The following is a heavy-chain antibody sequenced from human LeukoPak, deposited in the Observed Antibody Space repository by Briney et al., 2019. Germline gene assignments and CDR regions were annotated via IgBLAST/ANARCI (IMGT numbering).Heavy chain of an antibody. CDR1: GFTFSSYS. CDR2: ISSSSRHI. CDR3: AELGITMIGGV. J-gene: IGHJ6*04. D-gene: IGHD3-10*02. V-gene: IGHV3-21*01. Sequence: GGSLRLSCAASGFTFSSYSMNWVRQAPGKGLEWVSSISSSSRHIYYADSVKGRFTISRDNAKNSLYLQMNSLRVEDTAVYYCAELGITMIGGVWGKGTTVTISS.